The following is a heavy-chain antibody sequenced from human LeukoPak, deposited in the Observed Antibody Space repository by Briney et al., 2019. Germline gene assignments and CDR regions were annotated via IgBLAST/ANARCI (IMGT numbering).Heavy chain of an antibody. CDR1: GFTFSSYG. D-gene: IGHD6-13*01. V-gene: IGHV3-21*01. Sequence: GGSLRLSCAASGFTFSSYGMHWVRQAPGKGLEWVSSISSSSSYIYYADSVKGRFTISRDNAKNSLYLQMDSLRAEDTAVYYCARDRSSSWYYFDYWGQGTLVTVSS. CDR3: ARDRSSSWYYFDY. CDR2: ISSSSSYI. J-gene: IGHJ4*02.